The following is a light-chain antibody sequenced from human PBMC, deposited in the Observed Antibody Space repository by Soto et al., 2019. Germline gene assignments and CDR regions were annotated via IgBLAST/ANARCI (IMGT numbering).Light chain of an antibody. CDR1: QSXLYSSNNKNY. V-gene: IGKV4-1*01. CDR3: QQYYSTPPT. CDR2: WAS. J-gene: IGKJ1*01. Sequence: DIVMTQSPYSLAVSLGERATINCKSSQSXLYSSNNKNYLAWYQQKPGQPPKLLIYWASTRESGVPDRFSGSGSGTDFTLTISSLQAEDVAVYYCQQYYSTPPTFGQGTKVDIK.